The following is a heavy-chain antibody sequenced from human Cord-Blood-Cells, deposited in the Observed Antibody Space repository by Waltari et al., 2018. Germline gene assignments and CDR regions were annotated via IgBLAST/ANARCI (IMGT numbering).Heavy chain of an antibody. J-gene: IGHJ4*02. D-gene: IGHD3-10*01. CDR2: ISYDGSNK. V-gene: IGHV3-30*04. Sequence: QVQLVESGGGVVQPGRSLRLSWAASGFTFSSYAMHWVRQAPGKGVEWVAVISYDGSNKYYADSVKGRFTISRDNSKNTLYLQMNSLRAEDTAVYYCARDEITMVRGVMGYWGQGTLVTVSS. CDR1: GFTFSSYA. CDR3: ARDEITMVRGVMGY.